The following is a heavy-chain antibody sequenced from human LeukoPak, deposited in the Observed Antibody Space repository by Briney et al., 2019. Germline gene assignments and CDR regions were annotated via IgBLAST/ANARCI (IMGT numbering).Heavy chain of an antibody. CDR3: ARGEFSSSWYNNWYFDL. V-gene: IGHV6-1*01. J-gene: IGHJ2*01. Sequence: SQTLSLTCAISGDSVSSNSAAWNWIRQSPSRGLEWLGRTYYRSKWYNDYSVSVKSRITINPDTSKNQFSLQLNSVTPEGTAVYYCARGEFSSSWYNNWYFDLWGRGTLVTVSS. CDR1: GDSVSSNSAA. CDR2: TYYRSKWYN. D-gene: IGHD6-13*01.